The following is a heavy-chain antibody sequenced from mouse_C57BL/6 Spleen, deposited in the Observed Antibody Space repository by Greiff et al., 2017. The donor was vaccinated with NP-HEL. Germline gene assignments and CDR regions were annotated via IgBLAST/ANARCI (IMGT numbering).Heavy chain of an antibody. CDR1: GYSFTGYY. CDR3: ARAYYYGSSYGYFDV. J-gene: IGHJ1*03. Sequence: EVQLQQSGPELVKPGASVKISCKASGYSFTGYYMHWVKQSSEKSLEWIGEINPSTGGTSYNQKFKGKATLTVDKSSSTAYMQLKSLTSEDSAVYYCARAYYYGSSYGYFDVWGTGTTVTVSS. CDR2: INPSTGGT. D-gene: IGHD1-1*01. V-gene: IGHV1-43*01.